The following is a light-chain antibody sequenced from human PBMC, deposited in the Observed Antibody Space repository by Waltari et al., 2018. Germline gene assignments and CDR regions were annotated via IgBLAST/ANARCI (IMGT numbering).Light chain of an antibody. V-gene: IGKV3-11*01. CDR1: QRVSSY. CDR2: DAS. J-gene: IGKJ4*01. CDR3: QQRSNWPRT. Sequence: EIVLTQSPATLSLSPGERVTLSCRASQRVSSYLAWYQQKPGQAPRLLIYDASNRATGIPDRFSGSGSGTDFTLTISSLEPEDYAVYYCQQRSNWPRTFGGGTKVEIK.